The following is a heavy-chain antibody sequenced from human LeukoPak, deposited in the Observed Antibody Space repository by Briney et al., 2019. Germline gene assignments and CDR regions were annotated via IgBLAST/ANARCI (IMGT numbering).Heavy chain of an antibody. CDR1: EFTISSYA. CDR2: ISGSGSGT. Sequence: GGSLRLSCADSEFTISSYAMTWVRQAPGKGLEWVSVISGSGSGTFYADSVKGRFTISRDNAKNSLYLQMNSLRAEDTAVYYCARMRVEGHYYGFPDAFDIWGQGTMVTVSS. V-gene: IGHV3-23*01. D-gene: IGHD3-10*01. J-gene: IGHJ3*02. CDR3: ARMRVEGHYYGFPDAFDI.